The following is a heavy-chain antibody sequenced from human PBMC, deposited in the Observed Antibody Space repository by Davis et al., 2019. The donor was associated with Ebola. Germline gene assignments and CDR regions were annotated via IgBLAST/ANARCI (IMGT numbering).Heavy chain of an antibody. CDR3: ARGYFGDWNYSDYYGMDV. V-gene: IGHV3-43*01. Sequence: GESLKISCAASGFTFDDYTMHWVRQAPGKGLEWVSLISWDGGSTYYADSVKGRFTISRDNSKNSLYLQMNSLRAEDTAVYYCARGYFGDWNYSDYYGMDVWGQGTTVTVSS. CDR2: ISWDGGST. CDR1: GFTFDDYT. J-gene: IGHJ6*02. D-gene: IGHD1-1*01.